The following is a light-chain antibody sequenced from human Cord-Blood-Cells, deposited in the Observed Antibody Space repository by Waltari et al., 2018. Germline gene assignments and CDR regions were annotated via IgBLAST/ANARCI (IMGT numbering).Light chain of an antibody. V-gene: IGLV2-14*01. CDR1: TSDVGGYNS. Sequence: QSALTQPAPVSGSPGQSITISCPGTTSDVGGYNSVSWYQQHPGKAPKLMIYDVSNRPSVVSNRFSGSKSGNTASLTISGLQAEDEADYYCSSYTSSSTYVFGTGTKVTVL. J-gene: IGLJ1*01. CDR3: SSYTSSSTYV. CDR2: DVS.